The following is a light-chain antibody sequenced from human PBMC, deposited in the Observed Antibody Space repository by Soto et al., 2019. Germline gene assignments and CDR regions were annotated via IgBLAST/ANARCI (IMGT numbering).Light chain of an antibody. Sequence: DIQLTQSPSFLSASVGDRVTITCRASQGISSYVAWYQQKPGKAPKLLIYAASTLQSGVPSRFSGNGSGTEFTLTISSLQPEDFATYYCQQLNSYPITFGQGTRLEIK. CDR3: QQLNSYPIT. CDR1: QGISSY. J-gene: IGKJ5*01. CDR2: AAS. V-gene: IGKV1-9*01.